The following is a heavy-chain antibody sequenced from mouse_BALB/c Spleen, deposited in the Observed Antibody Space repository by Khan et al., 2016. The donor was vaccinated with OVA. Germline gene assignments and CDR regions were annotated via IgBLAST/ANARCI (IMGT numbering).Heavy chain of an antibody. J-gene: IGHJ4*01. CDR2: IWGGGGT. V-gene: IGHV2-6-4*01. Sequence: QVQLKQSGPGLVAPSQSLSITCTVSGFSLSRYNIHWVRQPPGKGLEWLGMIWGGGGTDYNSTLKSRLSISKDKSKSPVFLKMNSLHTEHSAMHYCARCYCRYDDYYAMYYWGQGTSVTVSS. CDR1: GFSLSRYN. CDR3: ARCYCRYDDYYAMYY. D-gene: IGHD2-14*01.